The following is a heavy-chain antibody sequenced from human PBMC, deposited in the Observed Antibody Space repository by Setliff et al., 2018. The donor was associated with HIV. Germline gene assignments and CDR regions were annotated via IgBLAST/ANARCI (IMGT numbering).Heavy chain of an antibody. CDR2: INSDGSST. J-gene: IGHJ4*02. CDR1: GFTFGNYW. D-gene: IGHD4-17*01. CDR3: ARAPPTTVVNFFDS. V-gene: IGHV3-74*01. Sequence: GGSLRLSCAASGFTFGNYWMHWVRQAPGKGLVWVSRINSDGSSTTYADSVKGRFTISRDNAKNTLYLQMNSLRAEDTAVYYCARAPPTTVVNFFDSWGQGTLVTVSS.